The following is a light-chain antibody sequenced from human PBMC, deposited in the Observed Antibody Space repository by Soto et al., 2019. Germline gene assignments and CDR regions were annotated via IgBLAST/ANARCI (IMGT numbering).Light chain of an antibody. CDR1: QSISSNF. Sequence: ETVLTQSPGTLSLSPGERASHSCRASQSISSNFLAWYQQKPGQAPRLLIYGASTRAAGVPDRFSGSGSGTDFTLTITRLEPEDFAVYYCQQYGRSPLMYTFGQGTKLGVK. CDR2: GAS. CDR3: QQYGRSPLMYT. V-gene: IGKV3-20*01. J-gene: IGKJ2*01.